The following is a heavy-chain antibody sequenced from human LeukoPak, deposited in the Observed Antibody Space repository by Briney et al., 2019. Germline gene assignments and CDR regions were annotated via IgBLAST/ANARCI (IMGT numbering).Heavy chain of an antibody. D-gene: IGHD2-15*01. CDR3: AGRGGPQEVQYYYYYYMDV. CDR2: IYHSGST. Sequence: SETLSLTCTVSGYSISSGYYWGWIRQPPGKGLEWIGSIYHSGSTYYNPSLKSRVTISVDTSKNQFSLKLSSVTAADTAVYYCAGRGGPQEVQYYYYYYMDVWGKGTTVTVSS. CDR1: GYSISSGYY. J-gene: IGHJ6*03. V-gene: IGHV4-38-2*02.